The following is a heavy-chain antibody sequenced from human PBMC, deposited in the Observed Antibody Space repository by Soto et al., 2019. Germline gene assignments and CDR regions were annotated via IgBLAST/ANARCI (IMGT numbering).Heavy chain of an antibody. CDR3: ARDRAVTTTNQFDY. V-gene: IGHV6-1*01. CDR2: TYYRSRWYN. D-gene: IGHD4-4*01. Sequence: PSQTLSLTCVISGDSVSSNSAAWNWIRQSPSRGLEWLGRTYYRSRWYNDYAVSVRSRITVNADTSKNQFSLHLNSVTPEDTAIYYWARDRAVTTTNQFDYWGQGALVTVS. J-gene: IGHJ4*02. CDR1: GDSVSSNSAA.